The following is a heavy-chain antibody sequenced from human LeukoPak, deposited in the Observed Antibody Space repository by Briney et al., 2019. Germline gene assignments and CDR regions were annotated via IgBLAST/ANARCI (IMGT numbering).Heavy chain of an antibody. CDR3: AKDRGGYSYAADY. CDR2: ISGDGGST. V-gene: IGHV3-43*02. Sequence: GGSLRLXCAASGFTFDDYAMHWVRQAPGKGLESVSLISGDGGSTYYADSVKGRFTISRDNSKNSLYLQMNSLTTEDTALYYCAKDRGGYSYAADYWGQGTLVTVSS. CDR1: GFTFDDYA. D-gene: IGHD5-18*01. J-gene: IGHJ4*02.